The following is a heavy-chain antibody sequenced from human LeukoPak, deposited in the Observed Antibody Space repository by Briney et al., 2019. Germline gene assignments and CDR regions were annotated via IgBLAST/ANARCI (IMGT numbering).Heavy chain of an antibody. V-gene: IGHV1-18*01. CDR1: AYSFINYG. J-gene: IGHJ3*02. CDR3: ARIHQSITIFGVVIDAFDI. CDR2: INTSNGNT. Sequence: ASVKVSCKASAYSFINYGINWVRQAPGQGLEWMGWINTSNGNTNFAQKFQGRVTMTTDTSTSTAYMELRSLRSDDTAVYYCARIHQSITIFGVVIDAFDIWGQGTMVTVSS. D-gene: IGHD3-3*01.